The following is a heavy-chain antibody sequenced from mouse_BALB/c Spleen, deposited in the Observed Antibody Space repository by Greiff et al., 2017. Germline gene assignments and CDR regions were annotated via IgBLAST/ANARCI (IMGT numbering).Heavy chain of an antibody. Sequence: EVQRVESGGGLVKLGGSLKLSCAASGFTFSSYYMSWVRKTPEKRLELVAAINSNGGSTYYPDTVKGGFTISRDNTKNTLYLQMSSLKSEDTALYYYARHYYYDYYYAMDYWGQGTSVTVSS. CDR1: GFTFSSYY. CDR2: INSNGGST. J-gene: IGHJ4*01. D-gene: IGHD2-4*01. CDR3: ARHYYYDYYYAMDY. V-gene: IGHV5-6-2*01.